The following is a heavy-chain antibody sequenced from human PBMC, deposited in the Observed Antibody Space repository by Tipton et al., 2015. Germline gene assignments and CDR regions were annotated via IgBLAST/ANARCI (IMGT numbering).Heavy chain of an antibody. D-gene: IGHD3-22*01. Sequence: QLVQSGGEVKKPGESLNISCKASGYRFSNHWIGWVRQMPGKGLEWVGIIHPSDSETIYSPSFQGQVTISADKSISTAYLHWSSLKASDTAMYYCARHVSFYYDTHGSDALDIWAQGTMVTVSS. CDR3: ARHVSFYYDTHGSDALDI. CDR1: GYRFSNHW. CDR2: IHPSDSET. V-gene: IGHV5-51*01. J-gene: IGHJ3*02.